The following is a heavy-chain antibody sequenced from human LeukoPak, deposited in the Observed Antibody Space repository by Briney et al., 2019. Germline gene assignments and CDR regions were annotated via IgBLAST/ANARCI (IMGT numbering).Heavy chain of an antibody. D-gene: IGHD4-17*01. CDR3: ARGLTTAGVY. CDR2: INPNSGGT. V-gene: IGHV1-2*02. J-gene: IGHJ4*02. CDR1: GYTFTGYY. Sequence: ASVTVSCKASGYTFTGYYMHWVRQAPGRGLEWMGWINPNSGGTNYAQKFQGRVTMTRDTSISTAYMELSRLRSDDTAVYYCARGLTTAGVYWGQGTLVTVSS.